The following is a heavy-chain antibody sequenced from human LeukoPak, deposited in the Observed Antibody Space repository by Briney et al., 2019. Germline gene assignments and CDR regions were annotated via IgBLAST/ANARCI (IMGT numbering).Heavy chain of an antibody. Sequence: GGSLRLSCAASGFTFSSYSMNWVRQAPGKGLEWVSYISSSSSTIYYADSVKGRFTISRDNAKNSLYLQMNSLRAEDPAVYYCARVGRLGSSSWYKDYWGQGTLVTVSS. J-gene: IGHJ4*02. CDR3: ARVGRLGSSSWYKDY. D-gene: IGHD6-13*01. V-gene: IGHV3-48*01. CDR1: GFTFSSYS. CDR2: ISSSSSTI.